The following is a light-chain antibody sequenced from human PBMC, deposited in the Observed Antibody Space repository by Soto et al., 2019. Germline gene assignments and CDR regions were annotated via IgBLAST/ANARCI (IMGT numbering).Light chain of an antibody. CDR1: SAHSSFA. CDR2: VNNDGGH. Sequence: QAVVTQSPSASASLGASVNLTCTVSSAHSSFAIAWHQQQPGKGPRYLMKVNNDGGHRKGDEIPDRFSGSSSGTERYLTISSLQSEDEADYYCQAWGTGIQVFGGGTKLTVL. V-gene: IGLV4-69*01. CDR3: QAWGTGIQV. J-gene: IGLJ3*02.